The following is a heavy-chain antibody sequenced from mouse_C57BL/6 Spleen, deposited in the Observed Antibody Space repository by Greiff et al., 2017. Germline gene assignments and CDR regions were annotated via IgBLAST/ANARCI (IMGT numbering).Heavy chain of an antibody. Sequence: VKLVESGPGLVQPSQSLSITCTVSGFSLTSYGVHWVRQSPGKGLEWLGVIWSGGSTDYNAAFISRLSISKDNSKSQVFFKMNSLQDDDTAIYYCARTYYYGSSLGAMDYWGQGTSVTVSS. J-gene: IGHJ4*01. CDR1: GFSLTSYG. CDR2: IWSGGST. CDR3: ARTYYYGSSLGAMDY. D-gene: IGHD1-1*01. V-gene: IGHV2-2*01.